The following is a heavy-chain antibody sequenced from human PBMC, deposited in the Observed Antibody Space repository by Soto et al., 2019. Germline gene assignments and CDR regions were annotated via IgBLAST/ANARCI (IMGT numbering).Heavy chain of an antibody. CDR3: ASAWVGYSYVKA. CDR1: GFTFSSYE. J-gene: IGHJ5*02. Sequence: PGGSLRLSCAASGFTFSSYEMNWVRQAPGKGLEWVSYISSSGSTIYYADSVKGRFTISRDNAKNSLYLQMNSLRAEDTAVYYCASAWVGYSYVKAWGQGTLVTVSS. V-gene: IGHV3-48*03. D-gene: IGHD5-18*01. CDR2: ISSSGSTI.